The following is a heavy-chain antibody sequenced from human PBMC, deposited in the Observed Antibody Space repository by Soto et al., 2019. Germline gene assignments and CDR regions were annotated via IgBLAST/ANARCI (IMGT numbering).Heavy chain of an antibody. D-gene: IGHD4-17*01. CDR3: SRATVNWYFDL. V-gene: IGHV4-59*01. CDR1: GGSISSYY. CDR2: IYYSGST. Sequence: QVQLQESGPGLVKPSETLSLTCTVSGGSISSYYWSWIRQPPGKGLEWIGYIYYSGSTNYNPSLKSRATISVDTSKPQFSLRMSSVTAADTAVYYCSRATVNWYFDLWGRGTLVTVSS. J-gene: IGHJ2*01.